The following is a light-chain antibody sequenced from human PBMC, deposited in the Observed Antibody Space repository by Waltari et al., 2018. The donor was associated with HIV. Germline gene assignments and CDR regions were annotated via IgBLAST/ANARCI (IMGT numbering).Light chain of an antibody. CDR3: QVWDSTTDHVL. J-gene: IGLJ2*01. CDR1: NKERKN. CDR2: YDT. Sequence: SSLLTQTPSVSVAPGKKARVTCGGNNKERKNVHWYQQKPGQAPLLVIYYDTDRPSGIPERFSGSNSGNTATLTISRVGDGDEADYYCQVWDSTTDHVLFGGGTRLTVL. V-gene: IGLV3-21*04.